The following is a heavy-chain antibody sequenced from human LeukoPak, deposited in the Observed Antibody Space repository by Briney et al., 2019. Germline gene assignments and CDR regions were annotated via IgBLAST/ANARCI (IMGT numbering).Heavy chain of an antibody. J-gene: IGHJ6*02. CDR3: ARRDGEDYYYYGLDV. D-gene: IGHD4-17*01. CDR1: GYSFSSYW. V-gene: IGHV5-51*01. CDR2: FYPGDSDT. Sequence: GESLKFSCKGSGYSFSSYWIGWVRQMPGKGLEWMGIFYPGDSDTRYSPSFQGQVTISADKSISTAYLQWSSLKASDTAMYYCARRDGEDYYYYGLDVWGQGTTVTVSS.